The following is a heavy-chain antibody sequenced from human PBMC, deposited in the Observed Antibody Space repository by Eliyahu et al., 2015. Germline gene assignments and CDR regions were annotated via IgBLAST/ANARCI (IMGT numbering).Heavy chain of an antibody. V-gene: IGHV1-2*02. CDR2: INPVTGVT. J-gene: IGHJ3*01. D-gene: IGHD3/OR15-3a*01. CDR1: GYPFTGSY. Sequence: QVQLVQSGAAVKXPGASXEVPCKASGYPFTGSYXHWVXQAPGQGXEWMGWINPVTGVTDYGQKFQGRVTMTRDTSIRTTYMKLSGLTSDDTAVYYCARDLDPNAFDVWGQGTMVTVSS. CDR3: ARDLDPNAFDV.